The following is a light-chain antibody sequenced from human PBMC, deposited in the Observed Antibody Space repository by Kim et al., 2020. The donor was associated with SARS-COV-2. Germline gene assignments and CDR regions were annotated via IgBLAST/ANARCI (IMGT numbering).Light chain of an antibody. J-gene: IGLJ3*02. Sequence: GQRVTISCSGASSNSGFNYVYWYQQLPGAAPKLVLHSNNQRPSGVPDRFSGSKSGTSASLAISGLQSEDEADYYCAAWDDSLSGAVFGGGTQLTVL. CDR3: AAWDDSLSGAV. CDR2: SNN. CDR1: SSNSGFNY. V-gene: IGLV1-47*02.